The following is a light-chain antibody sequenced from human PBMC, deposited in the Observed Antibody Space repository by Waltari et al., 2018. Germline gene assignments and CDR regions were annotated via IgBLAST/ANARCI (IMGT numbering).Light chain of an antibody. CDR1: QSISKY. J-gene: IGKJ1*01. CDR3: QHYVRLPAT. V-gene: IGKV3-20*01. CDR2: GAS. Sequence: EIMLTQSPGTLSLSQGERATLSCRASQSISKYLAWYQQKPGQAPRLLSYGASSRATGIPDRFSGSGSGTDFSLTISRLEPQDFAVYYCQHYVRLPATFGQGTKVEIK.